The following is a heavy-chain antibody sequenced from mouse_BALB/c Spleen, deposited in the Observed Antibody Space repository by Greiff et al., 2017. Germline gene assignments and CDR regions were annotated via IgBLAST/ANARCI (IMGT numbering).Heavy chain of an antibody. Sequence: EVQVVESGGGLVQPGGSRKLSCAASGFTFSSFGMHWVRQAPEKGLEWVAYISSGSSTIYYADTVKGRFTISRDNPKNTLFLQMTSLRSEDTAMYYCARGGNYDGYAMDYWGQGTSVTVSS. CDR2: ISSGSSTI. J-gene: IGHJ4*01. D-gene: IGHD2-1*01. CDR1: GFTFSSFG. V-gene: IGHV5-17*02. CDR3: ARGGNYDGYAMDY.